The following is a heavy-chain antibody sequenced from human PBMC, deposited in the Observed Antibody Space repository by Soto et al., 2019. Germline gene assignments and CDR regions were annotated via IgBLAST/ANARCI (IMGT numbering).Heavy chain of an antibody. Sequence: ASVKVSCKASGYTFTSYGISWVRQAPGQRLEWMGWTNAGNGNTKYSQKFQGRVTITRDTSASTAYMELSSLRSEDAAVYYCARLGDIAAAGNYYYGMDVWGQGTTVTVSS. CDR3: ARLGDIAAAGNYYYGMDV. V-gene: IGHV1-3*01. J-gene: IGHJ6*02. CDR1: GYTFTSYG. CDR2: TNAGNGNT. D-gene: IGHD6-13*01.